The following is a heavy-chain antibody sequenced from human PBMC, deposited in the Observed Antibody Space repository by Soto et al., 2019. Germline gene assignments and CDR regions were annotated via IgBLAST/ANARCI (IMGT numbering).Heavy chain of an antibody. CDR3: ARAGVLLWFGEAPHYMDV. CDR1: GYTFTSYG. V-gene: IGHV1-18*01. J-gene: IGHJ6*03. D-gene: IGHD3-10*01. Sequence: QVQLVQSGAEVKKPGASVKVSCKASGYTFTSYGISWVRQAPGQGLEWMGWISAYNGNTNYAQKLQGRGTMTTDTSTSTAYVELRSLRSDDTAVYYCARAGVLLWFGEAPHYMDVWGKGTTVTVSS. CDR2: ISAYNGNT.